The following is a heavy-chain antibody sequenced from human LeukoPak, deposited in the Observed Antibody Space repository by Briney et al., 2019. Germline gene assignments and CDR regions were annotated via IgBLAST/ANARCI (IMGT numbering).Heavy chain of an antibody. D-gene: IGHD6-19*01. Sequence: SETLSLTCTVSGGSISNYYWSWIRQPPGKGLEWIGYIYYSGGTNYNPSLKSRVTISIDSSRNQFSLKLSSVTTADTAVHYCAAESERWLVRSWGQGTLVTVSS. J-gene: IGHJ4*02. CDR1: GGSISNYY. CDR3: AAESERWLVRS. V-gene: IGHV4-59*01. CDR2: IYYSGGT.